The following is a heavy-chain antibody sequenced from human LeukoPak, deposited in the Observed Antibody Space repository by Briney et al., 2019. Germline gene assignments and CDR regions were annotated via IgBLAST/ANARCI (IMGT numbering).Heavy chain of an antibody. D-gene: IGHD3-3*01. CDR3: ARGQSTIFGVVSTFDY. V-gene: IGHV4-34*01. CDR1: GGSFSGYY. Sequence: PSETLSLTCAVYGGSFSGYYWSWIRQPPGKGLEWIGEINHSGSTNYNPSLKSRVTISVDTSKNQFSLELSSVTAADTAVYYCARGQSTIFGVVSTFDYWGQGTLVTVSS. J-gene: IGHJ4*02. CDR2: INHSGST.